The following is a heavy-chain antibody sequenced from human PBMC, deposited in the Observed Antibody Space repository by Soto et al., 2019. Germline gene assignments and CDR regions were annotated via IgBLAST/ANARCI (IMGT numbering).Heavy chain of an antibody. J-gene: IGHJ6*02. CDR3: ARRGGTTVDYYYYGMDV. Sequence: GESLKISCKGSGYSFTSYWIGWVRQMPGKGLEWMGIIYPGDSDTRYSPSFQGQVTISADKSISTAYLQWSSLKASDTAMYYCARRGGTTVDYYYYGMDVWSQGTTVTVSS. CDR2: IYPGDSDT. CDR1: GYSFTSYW. V-gene: IGHV5-51*01. D-gene: IGHD4-17*01.